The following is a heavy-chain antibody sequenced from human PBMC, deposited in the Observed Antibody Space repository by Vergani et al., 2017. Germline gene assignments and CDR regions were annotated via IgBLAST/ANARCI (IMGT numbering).Heavy chain of an antibody. CDR3: ARAQFTRGWLTPYWYFDL. CDR1: GGSISSGDYY. CDR2: IYYSGST. Sequence: QVQLQESGPGLVKPSQTLSLTCTVSGGSISSGDYYWSWIRQPPGKGLEWIGYIYYSGSTYYNPPLKSRVTISVDTSKNQFSLKLSSVTAADTAVYYCARAQFTRGWLTPYWYFDLWGRGTLVTVSS. V-gene: IGHV4-30-4*01. J-gene: IGHJ2*01. D-gene: IGHD6-19*01.